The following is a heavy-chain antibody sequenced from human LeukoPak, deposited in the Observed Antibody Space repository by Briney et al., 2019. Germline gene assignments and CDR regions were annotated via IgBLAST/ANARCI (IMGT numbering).Heavy chain of an antibody. Sequence: GGSLRLSCAASGFTFDDYGLSWVRQVPGKGLEWVSGLNWNGASTGYADSVKGRFTISRDTSKNALYLQMNSLRVEDTAVYYCAKVGQNYDILTYYFDYWGQGTLVTVSS. CDR2: LNWNGAST. V-gene: IGHV3-20*04. D-gene: IGHD3-9*01. CDR3: AKVGQNYDILTYYFDY. CDR1: GFTFDDYG. J-gene: IGHJ4*02.